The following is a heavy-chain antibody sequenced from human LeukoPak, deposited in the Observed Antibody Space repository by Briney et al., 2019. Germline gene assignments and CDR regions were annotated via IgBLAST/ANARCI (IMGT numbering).Heavy chain of an antibody. CDR3: ARAPYGSATNNYYMDV. CDR2: FYYSGST. D-gene: IGHD3-10*01. V-gene: IGHV4-59*01. Sequence: PSETLSLTCTVSSGSINGYYWSWIRQPPGKGLEWIGFFYYSGSTNYNPSLKSRVTISVDTSKNQFSLKLSSVTAADTAVYYCARAPYGSATNNYYMDVWGKGTTVTVSS. CDR1: SGSINGYY. J-gene: IGHJ6*03.